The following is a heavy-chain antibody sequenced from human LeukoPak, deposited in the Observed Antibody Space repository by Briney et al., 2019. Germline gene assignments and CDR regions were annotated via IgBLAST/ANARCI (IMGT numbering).Heavy chain of an antibody. V-gene: IGHV3-48*01. CDR1: GFTFSSYS. CDR2: ISSSSSTI. J-gene: IGHJ4*02. CDR3: ARGFGQLWFDY. D-gene: IGHD5-18*01. Sequence: GGSLRLSCAASGFTFSSYSMNWVRQAPGKGLEWVSYISSSSSTIYYADSVKGRFTISRDNAKNSLYLQMNSLRAEDTAVYYCARGFGQLWFDYWGQGTLVTVSS.